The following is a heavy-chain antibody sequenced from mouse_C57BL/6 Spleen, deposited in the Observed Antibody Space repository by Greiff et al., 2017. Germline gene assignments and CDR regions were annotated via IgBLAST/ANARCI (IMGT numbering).Heavy chain of an antibody. D-gene: IGHD2-5*01. J-gene: IGHJ4*01. Sequence: VQLQQPGAELVRPGTSVKLSCKASGYTFTSYWMHWVKQRPGQGLEWIGVIDPSDSYTNYNQKFKGKATLTVDTSSSTAYMQLSSLTSEDSAVYYCARSGSNYGAMDYWGQGTSVTVSS. CDR3: ARSGSNYGAMDY. V-gene: IGHV1-59*01. CDR2: IDPSDSYT. CDR1: GYTFTSYW.